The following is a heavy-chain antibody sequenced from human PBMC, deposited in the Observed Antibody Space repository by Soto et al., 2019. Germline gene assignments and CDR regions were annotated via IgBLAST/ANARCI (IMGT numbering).Heavy chain of an antibody. CDR1: GFTFSSYG. CDR2: INGRGDRT. CDR3: AKEGGFMQPFDS. Sequence: EVQVLESGGGLVQPGGSLRLSCTASGFTFSSYGMNWVRQAPGKGLEWVSSINGRGDRTYYADSVKGRFTISRDNSKSPLYVQMNGLRGDDTAVYYCAKEGGFMQPFDSWGQGTLVTVSS. J-gene: IGHJ4*02. D-gene: IGHD5-12*01. V-gene: IGHV3-23*01.